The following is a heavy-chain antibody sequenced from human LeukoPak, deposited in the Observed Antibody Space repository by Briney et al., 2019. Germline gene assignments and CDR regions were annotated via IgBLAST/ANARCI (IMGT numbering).Heavy chain of an antibody. CDR1: GFTFSSYG. J-gene: IGHJ4*02. CDR3: AKDSGSYELEDLDDY. Sequence: PGGSLRLSCAASGFTFSSYGMHWVRQAPGKGLEWVAVISYDGSNKYYADSVKGRFTISRDNSKNTLYLQMNSLGAEDTAVYYCAKDSGSYELEDLDDYWGQGTLVTVSS. D-gene: IGHD1-26*01. CDR2: ISYDGSNK. V-gene: IGHV3-30*18.